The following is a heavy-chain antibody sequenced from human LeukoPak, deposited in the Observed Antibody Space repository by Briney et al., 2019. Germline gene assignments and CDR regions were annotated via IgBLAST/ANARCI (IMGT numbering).Heavy chain of an antibody. V-gene: IGHV1-69*05. CDR3: ASSLTQNFDY. Sequence: SVKVSCKASGGTSSSYAISWVRQAPGQGLEWMGGIIPIFGTANYAQKFQGRVTITTDESTSTAYMELSSLRSEDTAVYYCASSLTQNFDYWGQGTLVTVSS. CDR1: GGTSSSYA. CDR2: IIPIFGTA. D-gene: IGHD3-9*01. J-gene: IGHJ4*02.